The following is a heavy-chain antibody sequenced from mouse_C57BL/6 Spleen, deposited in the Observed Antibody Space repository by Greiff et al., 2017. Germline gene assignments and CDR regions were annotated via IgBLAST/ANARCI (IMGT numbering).Heavy chain of an antibody. V-gene: IGHV1-50*01. J-gene: IGHJ4*01. D-gene: IGHD2-4*01. CDR3: ARGGYYDYDSYYAMDY. CDR1: GYTFTSYW. CDR2: IDPSDSYT. Sequence: QVHVKQPGAELVKPGASVKLSCKASGYTFTSYWMQWVKQRPGQGLEWIGEIDPSDSYTNYNQKFKGKATLTVDTSSSTAYMQLSSLTSEDSAVYYCARGGYYDYDSYYAMDYWGQGTSVTVSS.